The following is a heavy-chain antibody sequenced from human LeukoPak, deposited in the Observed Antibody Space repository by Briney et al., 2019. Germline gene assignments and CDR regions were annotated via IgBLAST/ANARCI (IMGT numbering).Heavy chain of an antibody. J-gene: IGHJ4*02. CDR2: IRQDGSEK. CDR1: GFTFSNYW. V-gene: IGHV3-7*01. CDR3: ARILVSSGGYSYGYDF. D-gene: IGHD5-18*01. Sequence: GGSLRLSCAASGFTFSNYWMSWVRQAPEKGLEWVANIRQDGSEKHYVDSVKGRFTMSRDNAKNSLYLQMNSLRAEDTAVYYCARILVSSGGYSYGYDFWGQGALVTVSS.